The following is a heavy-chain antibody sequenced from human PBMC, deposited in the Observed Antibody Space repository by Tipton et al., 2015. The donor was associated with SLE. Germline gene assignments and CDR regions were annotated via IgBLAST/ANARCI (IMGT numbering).Heavy chain of an antibody. Sequence: QSGAEVKKPGASVRVSCKASGYTFTSYGISWVRQAPGQGLEWMGWISAYNGNTNYAQKLQGRVTMTTDTSTSTAYMELRSLRSDDTAVYYCARVYDFWSGSPGCMDVWGKGTTVTVSS. J-gene: IGHJ6*03. CDR1: GYTFTSYG. D-gene: IGHD3-3*01. CDR2: ISAYNGNT. V-gene: IGHV1-18*01. CDR3: ARVYDFWSGSPGCMDV.